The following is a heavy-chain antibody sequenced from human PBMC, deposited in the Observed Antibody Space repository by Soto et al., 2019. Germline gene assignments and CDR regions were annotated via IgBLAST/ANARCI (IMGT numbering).Heavy chain of an antibody. J-gene: IGHJ6*03. V-gene: IGHV3-7*01. D-gene: IGHD3-16*01. CDR1: GFTFSSYW. Sequence: PGGSLRLSCAASGFTFSSYWMSWGRQAPGKGLEWVANIKQDGSEKYYVDSVKGRFTISRDNAKNSLYLQMNSLRAEDTAVYYCARDSHAGGHYMDVWGKGTTVTVSS. CDR2: IKQDGSEK. CDR3: ARDSHAGGHYMDV.